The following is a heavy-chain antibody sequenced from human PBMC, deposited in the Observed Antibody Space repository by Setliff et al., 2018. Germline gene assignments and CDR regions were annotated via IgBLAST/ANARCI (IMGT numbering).Heavy chain of an antibody. Sequence: SLRLSCEVSGITLSYSAMDWIRQTPGKGLEWVAFMQTDGITKNYADSVKGRFTMSRDISKNMVSLQMNSLRLEDTAIYYCARGRDYGFDIWGQGTLVTVSS. CDR3: ARGRDYGFDI. CDR2: MQTDGITK. V-gene: IGHV3-30*02. J-gene: IGHJ3*02. D-gene: IGHD3-16*01. CDR1: GITLSYSA.